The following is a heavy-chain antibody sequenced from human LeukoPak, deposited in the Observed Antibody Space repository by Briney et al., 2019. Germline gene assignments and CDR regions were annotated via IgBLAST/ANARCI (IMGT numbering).Heavy chain of an antibody. J-gene: IGHJ4*02. CDR1: GLTFSSFW. D-gene: IGHD6-13*01. Sequence: PGGSLRLSCAASGLTFSSFWMSWVRQAPGKGLEWVANIKQDGSEKYYVDSVKGRFTISRDNAKNSLYLQMNSLRAEDTAVYYCARDTAGIDYWGQGTLVTVSS. CDR3: ARDTAGIDY. V-gene: IGHV3-7*03. CDR2: IKQDGSEK.